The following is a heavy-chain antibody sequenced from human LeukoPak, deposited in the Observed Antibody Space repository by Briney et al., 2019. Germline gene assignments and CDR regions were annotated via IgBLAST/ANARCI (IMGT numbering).Heavy chain of an antibody. D-gene: IGHD5/OR15-5a*01. Sequence: PGGSLRLSCSASGFTFSNYAMSWVRQAPGKGLEWVSAICSVIVSTYPAASVTGRFTISRDNSKNTLYLQMNSLRAEDTAIYYCARFIVSTIIRGFDYWGQGTLVTVSS. CDR2: ICSVIVST. V-gene: IGHV3-23*01. J-gene: IGHJ4*02. CDR3: ARFIVSTIIRGFDY. CDR1: GFTFSNYA.